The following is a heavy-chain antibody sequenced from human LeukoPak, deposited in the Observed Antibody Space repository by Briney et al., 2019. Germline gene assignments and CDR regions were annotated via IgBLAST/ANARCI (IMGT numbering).Heavy chain of an antibody. V-gene: IGHV3-30-3*01. CDR1: GFTFSRYA. CDR3: ASHYDTSGYHYFDF. Sequence: GGSLRLSCAASGFTFSRYAMHWVRQAPGKGLEWVAVISYDGSNKYYADSVKGRFTISRDSSKNTLYLQMNSLRAEDTAVYYYASHYDTSGYHYFDFRGQGTLVTVSS. D-gene: IGHD3-22*01. CDR2: ISYDGSNK. J-gene: IGHJ4*02.